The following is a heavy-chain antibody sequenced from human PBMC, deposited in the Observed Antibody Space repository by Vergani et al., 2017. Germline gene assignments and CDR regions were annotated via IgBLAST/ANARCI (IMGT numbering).Heavy chain of an antibody. CDR1: GGTFSSYA. D-gene: IGHD2-2*02. V-gene: IGHV1-69*01. CDR3: ARARDCSSTSCYTNSFNY. J-gene: IGHJ4*02. CDR2: IIPIFGTA. Sequence: QVQLVQSGAEVKKPGSSVKVSCKASGGTFSSYAISWVRQAPGQGLEWMGGIIPIFGTANYAQKFQGRVTITADESTSTAYMELSSLRSEDTAVYYCARARDCSSTSCYTNSFNYWGQGSLVTVSS.